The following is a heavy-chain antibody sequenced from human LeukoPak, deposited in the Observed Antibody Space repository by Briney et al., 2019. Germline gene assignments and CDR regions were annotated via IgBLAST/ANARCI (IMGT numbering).Heavy chain of an antibody. CDR3: AAESAAASPTRPYYYYMDV. J-gene: IGHJ6*03. CDR2: FDPEDGET. D-gene: IGHD6-13*01. CDR1: GYTLTELS. Sequence: ASVKVSCKVSGYTLTELSMHWVRQAPGKGLEGVGGFDPEDGETIYAQKFQGRVTMTEDTSTDTAYMELSSLRSEDPAVYYCAAESAAASPTRPYYYYMDVWGKGTTVTVSS. V-gene: IGHV1-24*01.